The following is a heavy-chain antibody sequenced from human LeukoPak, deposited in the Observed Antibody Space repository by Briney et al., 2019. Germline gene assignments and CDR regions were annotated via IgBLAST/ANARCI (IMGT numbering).Heavy chain of an antibody. CDR2: IYYSGST. D-gene: IGHD1-20*01. Sequence: PSETLSLTCTVSGGSISSYYWSWIRQPPGKGLEWMGYIYYSGSTNYNPSLKSRVTISVDTSKNQFSLKLSSVTAADTAVYYCARALVTGTYASFDYWGQGTLVTVSS. V-gene: IGHV4-59*01. J-gene: IGHJ4*02. CDR1: GGSISSYY. CDR3: ARALVTGTYASFDY.